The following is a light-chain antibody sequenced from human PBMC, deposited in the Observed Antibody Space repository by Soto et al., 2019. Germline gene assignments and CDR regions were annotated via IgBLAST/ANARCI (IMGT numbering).Light chain of an antibody. CDR3: CSYGGSRAV. V-gene: IGLV2-23*02. J-gene: IGLJ7*01. CDR1: SSDVGSHNL. Sequence: QSALTQPASVSGSPGQSITISCTGTSSDVGSHNLVSWYQQHPGQAPKLMIYEVTKRPFGVSTRFSASKSGNTASLTSSGLQADDEADYFCCSYGGSRAVFGGGTQLTVL. CDR2: EVT.